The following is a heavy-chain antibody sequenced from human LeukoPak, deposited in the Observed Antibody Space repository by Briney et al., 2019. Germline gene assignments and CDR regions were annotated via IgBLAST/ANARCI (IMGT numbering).Heavy chain of an antibody. D-gene: IGHD2-8*01. CDR2: INPNSGGT. Sequence: ASVKVSCKASGYXFTGYYIHWVRQAPGQGLEWMGWINPNSGGTNYAQRSQGRVTMTRDTSISTAYMELSRLRSDDTAVYYCARGVYVTGNDYWGQGTLVTVSS. CDR1: GYXFTGYY. CDR3: ARGVYVTGNDY. V-gene: IGHV1-2*02. J-gene: IGHJ4*02.